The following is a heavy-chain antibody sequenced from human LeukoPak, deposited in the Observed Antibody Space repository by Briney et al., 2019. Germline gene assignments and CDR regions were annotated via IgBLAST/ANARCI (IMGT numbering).Heavy chain of an antibody. J-gene: IGHJ4*02. D-gene: IGHD6-13*01. CDR2: INPNSGGT. Sequence: ASVKVSCKASGYTFTGYYMHWVRQAPGQGLEWMGWINPNSGGTNYAQKFQGRVTMTRDTSISTAYMELSRLRSDDTAVYYCAREDDIVVVAGYSSSSAYWGQGTLVTVSS. V-gene: IGHV1-2*02. CDR1: GYTFTGYY. CDR3: AREDDIVVVAGYSSSSAY.